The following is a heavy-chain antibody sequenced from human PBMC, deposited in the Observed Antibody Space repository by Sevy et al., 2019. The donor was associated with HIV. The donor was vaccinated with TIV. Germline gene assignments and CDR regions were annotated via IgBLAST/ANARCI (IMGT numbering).Heavy chain of an antibody. D-gene: IGHD3-22*01. Sequence: ASVKVSCKASGYTFTGYYMHWVRQAPGQGLEWMGWINPNSGGRNYAQKFQGRVTMTRDTSISTAYMELSRLRSDDTAVYYCARDSRVSYYDSSGYLSDAFDIWGQGTMVTVSS. J-gene: IGHJ3*02. V-gene: IGHV1-2*02. CDR3: ARDSRVSYYDSSGYLSDAFDI. CDR2: INPNSGGR. CDR1: GYTFTGYY.